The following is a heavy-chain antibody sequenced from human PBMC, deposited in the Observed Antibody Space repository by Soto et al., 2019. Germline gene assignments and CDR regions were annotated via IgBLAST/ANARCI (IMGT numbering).Heavy chain of an antibody. CDR1: GGSISSGGYY. J-gene: IGHJ3*02. CDR3: ASTHIVVVTDAFDI. V-gene: IGHV4-61*08. Sequence: SETLSLTCTVSGGSISSGGYYWSWIRQSPGKGLEWIGYIYYSGTTNYNPSLKSRVTISVDTSKNQFSLKLSSVTAADTAVYYCASTHIVVVTDAFDIWGQGTMVTVSS. CDR2: IYYSGTT. D-gene: IGHD2-21*02.